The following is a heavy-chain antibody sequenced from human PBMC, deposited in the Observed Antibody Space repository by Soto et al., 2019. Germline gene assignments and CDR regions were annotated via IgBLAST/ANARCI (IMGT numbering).Heavy chain of an antibody. CDR3: ARCMGFDGSGYAFFDS. V-gene: IGHV3-21*01. Sequence: GGSLRLSCAASGFTFSGHTINWVRQAPGKGLEWVSSVSRSSSYIYYADSVKGRFTVPRDDAEKSLYLQINSLRAEDTAIYYCARCMGFDGSGYAFFDSWGQGTQVTVSS. CDR1: GFTFSGHT. CDR2: VSRSSSYI. J-gene: IGHJ4*02. D-gene: IGHD3-10*01.